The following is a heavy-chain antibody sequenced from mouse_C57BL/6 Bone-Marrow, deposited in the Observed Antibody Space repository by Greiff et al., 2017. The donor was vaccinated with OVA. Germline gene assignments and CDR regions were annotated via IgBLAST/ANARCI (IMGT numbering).Heavy chain of an antibody. Sequence: QVTLKVSGPGILQPSQTLSLTCSFSGFSLSTFGMGVGWIRQPSGKGLEWLEHIWWDDDKYYNPALKSRLTISKDTSKNQVFLKIANVDTADTATYYCARIERNYYGSSYGFAYWGQGTLVTVSA. CDR1: GFSLSTFGMG. D-gene: IGHD1-1*01. V-gene: IGHV8-8*01. J-gene: IGHJ3*01. CDR3: ARIERNYYGSSYGFAY. CDR2: IWWDDDK.